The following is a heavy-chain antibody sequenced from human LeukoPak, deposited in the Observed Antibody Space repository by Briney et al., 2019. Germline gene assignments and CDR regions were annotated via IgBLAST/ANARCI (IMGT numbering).Heavy chain of an antibody. V-gene: IGHV3-23*01. D-gene: IGHD3-10*01. Sequence: GGSLRLSCAASGFTVSSNYMSWVRQAPGKGLEWVSTIRGSGGTTFYADSVKGRFTISRDDSKDTLYLQMNSLGVEDTAVYYCAKVFWFEHISDYWGQGTLVTVSS. CDR3: AKVFWFEHISDY. CDR2: IRGSGGTT. J-gene: IGHJ4*02. CDR1: GFTVSSNY.